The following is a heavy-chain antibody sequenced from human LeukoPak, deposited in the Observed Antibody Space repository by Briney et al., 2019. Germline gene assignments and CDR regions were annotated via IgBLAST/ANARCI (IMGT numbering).Heavy chain of an antibody. Sequence: ASVKVSCKASGGTFSSYAISWVRQAPGQGLEWMGGIIPIFGTANYAQKFQGRVTITADKSTSTAYMELSSLRSEDTAVYYCASRITAVAGTGGWFDPWGQGTLVTVSS. CDR2: IIPIFGTA. D-gene: IGHD6-19*01. CDR3: ASRITAVAGTGGWFDP. J-gene: IGHJ5*02. CDR1: GGTFSSYA. V-gene: IGHV1-69*06.